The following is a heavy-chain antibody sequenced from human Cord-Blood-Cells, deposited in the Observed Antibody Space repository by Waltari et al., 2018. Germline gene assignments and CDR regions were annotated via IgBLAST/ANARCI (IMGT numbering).Heavy chain of an antibody. CDR3: ARDQHCSSTSCYDAFDI. V-gene: IGHV4-38-2*02. D-gene: IGHD2-2*01. J-gene: IGHJ3*02. Sequence: QVQLQESGPGLVKPSETLSLTCAVSGYSISSGYYWGWLRQPPGKGLEWIGSIYHSGSTYYNPSLKSRVTISVDTSKNQFSLKLSSVTAADTAVYYCARDQHCSSTSCYDAFDIWGQGTMVTVSS. CDR2: IYHSGST. CDR1: GYSISSGYY.